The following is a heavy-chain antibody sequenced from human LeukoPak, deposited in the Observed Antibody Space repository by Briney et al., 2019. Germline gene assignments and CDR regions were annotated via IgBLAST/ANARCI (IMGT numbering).Heavy chain of an antibody. D-gene: IGHD3-10*01. CDR2: IYHSGST. Sequence: SETLSLTCAVSGGSISSSNWWSWVRQPPGKGLEWIGEIYHSGSTNYNPSLKSRVTISVDKSKNQFSLKLSSVTAADTAVYYCARDLGGSGSYFGSSGYYMDVWGKGTTVTVSS. V-gene: IGHV4-4*02. J-gene: IGHJ6*03. CDR1: GGSISSSNW. CDR3: ARDLGGSGSYFGSSGYYMDV.